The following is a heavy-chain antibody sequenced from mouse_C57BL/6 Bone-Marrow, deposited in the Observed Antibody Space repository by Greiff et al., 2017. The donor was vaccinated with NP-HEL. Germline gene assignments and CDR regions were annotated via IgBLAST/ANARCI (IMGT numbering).Heavy chain of an antibody. CDR2: IHPNSGST. CDR3: ALTGTGWYFDV. J-gene: IGHJ1*03. V-gene: IGHV1-64*01. Sequence: QVQLQQSGAELVKPGASVKLSCKASGYTFTSYWMHWVKQRPGQGLEWIGMIHPNSGSTNYNEKFKSKATLTVDKSSSTAYMQLSSLTSEDSAVYYCALTGTGWYFDVWGTGTTVTVSS. D-gene: IGHD4-1*01. CDR1: GYTFTSYW.